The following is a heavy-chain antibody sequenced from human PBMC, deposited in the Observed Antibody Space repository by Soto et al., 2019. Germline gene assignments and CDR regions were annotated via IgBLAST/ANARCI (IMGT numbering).Heavy chain of an antibody. CDR2: IYHSGST. CDR1: GGSISSSNW. V-gene: IGHV4-4*02. Sequence: SETLSLTCAVSGGSISSSNWWSWVRQPPGKGLEWIGEIYHSGSTNYNPSLKSRVTISVDKSKNQFSLKLSSVTAADTAVYYCARNSSGWYLGYYGMDVWGQGTTVTVSS. D-gene: IGHD6-19*01. CDR3: ARNSSGWYLGYYGMDV. J-gene: IGHJ6*02.